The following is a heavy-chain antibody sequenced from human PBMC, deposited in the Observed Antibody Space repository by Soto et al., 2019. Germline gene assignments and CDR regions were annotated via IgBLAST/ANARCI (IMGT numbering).Heavy chain of an antibody. CDR1: GYTFNRYG. J-gene: IGHJ6*02. CDR2: ISAYNGNT. CDR3: AREGYCSSTSCYRGYYYYYGMDV. D-gene: IGHD2-2*02. Sequence: ASVEVSWKASGYTFNRYGISWGRQAPGQGLEGMGWISAYNGNTNYAQKLQGRVTMTTDTSTSTAYMELRSLRSDDTAVYYCAREGYCSSTSCYRGYYYYYGMDVWGQGTTVTVSS. V-gene: IGHV1-18*04.